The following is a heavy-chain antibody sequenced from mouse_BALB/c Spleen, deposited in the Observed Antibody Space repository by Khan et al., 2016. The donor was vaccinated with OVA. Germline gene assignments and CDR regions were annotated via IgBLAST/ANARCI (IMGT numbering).Heavy chain of an antibody. Sequence: VQLKESGGGLVQPGGSLILSCAASGFDFSRYWMSWARQAPGKGQEWIGEINPGSRTINYSPSLKDKFIISRDNAKNTLYLQMRKVRSEDTALYYCARLERYGHLADWGQGTLVTVSA. D-gene: IGHD2-14*01. J-gene: IGHJ3*01. CDR3: ARLERYGHLAD. CDR2: INPGSRTI. CDR1: GFDFSRYW. V-gene: IGHV4-2*02.